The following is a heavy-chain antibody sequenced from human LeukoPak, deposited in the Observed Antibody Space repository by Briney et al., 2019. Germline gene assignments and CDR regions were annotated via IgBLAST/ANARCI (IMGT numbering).Heavy chain of an antibody. CDR1: GGSISSYY. V-gene: IGHV4-59*08. CDR2: IYYSGST. J-gene: IGHJ3*02. CDR3: ARRGYSGSYPGDAFDI. D-gene: IGHD1-26*01. Sequence: SETLSLTCTVSGGSISSYYWSWIRQPPGKGLGWIGYIYYSGSTYYNPSLKSRVTISVDTSKNQFSPKLSSVTAADTAVYYCARRGYSGSYPGDAFDIWGQGTMVTVSS.